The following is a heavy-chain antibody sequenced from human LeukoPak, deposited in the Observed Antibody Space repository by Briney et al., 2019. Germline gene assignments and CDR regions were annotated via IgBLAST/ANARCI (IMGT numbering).Heavy chain of an antibody. Sequence: PGGSLRLSCAASGFTFSNPWMSWVRQAPGKGPEWVGRIRSKTDGGTADCAAPVKDRIIISRDDSKNTLYLQMNSLKNEDTAVYYCTTGTYWGQGTLVTVSS. CDR1: GFTFSNPW. CDR2: IRSKTDGGTA. J-gene: IGHJ4*02. V-gene: IGHV3-15*01. CDR3: TTGTY.